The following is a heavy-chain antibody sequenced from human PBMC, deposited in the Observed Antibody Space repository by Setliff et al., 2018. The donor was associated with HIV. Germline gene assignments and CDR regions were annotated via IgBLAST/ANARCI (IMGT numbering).Heavy chain of an antibody. CDR2: INPNSGGT. CDR3: ARDKLEETTESLWGPMKNDAFDI. D-gene: IGHD1-1*01. Sequence: ASEKVSCKASGYTFTDYYMHWVRQAPGQGLEWMGWINPNSGGTKYAQTFQGRVTMTRDTSINTAYMDLSRLRSDDTAVYYCARDKLEETTESLWGPMKNDAFDIWGPGTLVTVSS. CDR1: GYTFTDYY. J-gene: IGHJ3*02. V-gene: IGHV1-2*02.